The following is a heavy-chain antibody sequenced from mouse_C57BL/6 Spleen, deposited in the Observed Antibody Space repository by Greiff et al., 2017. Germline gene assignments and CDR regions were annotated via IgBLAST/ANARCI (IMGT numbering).Heavy chain of an antibody. CDR2: IDPSDSYT. Sequence: QVQLQQPGAELVMPGASVKLSCKASGYTFTSYWMHWVKQRPGQGLAWIGEIDPSDSYTNYNQKFKGKSTLTVEKSSSTAYMQLSRLTSEDSAVYYGARGGGKGVDYWGQGTSVTVSA. CDR3: ARGGGKGVDY. V-gene: IGHV1-69*01. J-gene: IGHJ4*01. D-gene: IGHD2-1*01. CDR1: GYTFTSYW.